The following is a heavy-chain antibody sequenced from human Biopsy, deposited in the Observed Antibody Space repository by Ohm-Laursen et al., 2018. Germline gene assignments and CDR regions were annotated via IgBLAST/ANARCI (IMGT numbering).Heavy chain of an antibody. Sequence: SLRLFCAASGFSFSDYHMRWIRQAPGRGLEWASYISGGGTIYYGDSMKGRVTISRDNAKNSLYLQMHSLRAEDTAVYYCARDTRWSPYSMDVWGQGTTVTVSS. CDR2: ISGGGTI. CDR1: GFSFSDYH. CDR3: ARDTRWSPYSMDV. D-gene: IGHD4-23*01. V-gene: IGHV3-11*01. J-gene: IGHJ6*02.